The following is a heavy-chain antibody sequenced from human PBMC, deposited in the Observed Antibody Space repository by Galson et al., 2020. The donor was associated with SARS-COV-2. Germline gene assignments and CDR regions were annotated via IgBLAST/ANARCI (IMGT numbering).Heavy chain of an antibody. Sequence: GESLKISCAASGFTFSNAWMSWVRQAPGKGLEWVGRIKSKTDGGTTDYAAPVKGRFTISRDDSKNTLYLQMNRLKTEDTAVYYCTTDLAIVATIWDYFDYWGQGTLVTVSS. CDR1: GFTFSNAW. V-gene: IGHV3-15*01. J-gene: IGHJ4*02. D-gene: IGHD5-12*01. CDR3: TTDLAIVATIWDYFDY. CDR2: IKSKTDGGTT.